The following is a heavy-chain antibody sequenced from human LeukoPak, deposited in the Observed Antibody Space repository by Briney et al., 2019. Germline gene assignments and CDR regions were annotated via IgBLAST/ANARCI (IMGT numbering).Heavy chain of an antibody. D-gene: IGHD3-22*01. Sequence: GGSLRLSCAASGFTFSSYEMNWVRQAPGKGLEWVSYISSSGSTIYYADSVKGRFTISRDNAKNSLYLQMNSLRAEDTAVYYCARDYYYDSSGYYYSAEYFQHWGQGTLVTVSS. CDR1: GFTFSSYE. CDR3: ARDYYYDSSGYYYSAEYFQH. J-gene: IGHJ1*01. CDR2: ISSSGSTI. V-gene: IGHV3-48*03.